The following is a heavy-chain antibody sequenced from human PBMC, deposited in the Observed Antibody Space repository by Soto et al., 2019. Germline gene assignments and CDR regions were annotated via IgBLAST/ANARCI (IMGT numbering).Heavy chain of an antibody. CDR1: GYTFTSYG. CDR3: ARGLGRGYRYGPPRMYYLDY. Sequence: QVQLVQSGAEVKKPGASVKVSCKASGYTFTSYGISWVRQAPGQGLEWMGWISAYNGNTNYAQKLQGRVTMTTDTSTRTAYMELTRLRSDDTAVYYCARGLGRGYRYGPPRMYYLDYWGQGTLVTVSS. V-gene: IGHV1-18*04. J-gene: IGHJ4*02. D-gene: IGHD5-18*01. CDR2: ISAYNGNT.